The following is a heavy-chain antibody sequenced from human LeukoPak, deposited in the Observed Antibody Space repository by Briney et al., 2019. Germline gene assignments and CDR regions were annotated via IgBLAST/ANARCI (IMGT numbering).Heavy chain of an antibody. CDR2: INPTGGST. Sequence: GASVKVSCKASGYTFTSYYMHWVRQAPGQGLEWMGLINPTGGSTGYAQKFQGRVTMTRDMSTSTAYMELRSLRSDDTAVYYCARVYYYDSSGHNWFDPWGQGTLVIVSS. CDR3: ARVYYYDSSGHNWFDP. J-gene: IGHJ5*02. D-gene: IGHD3-22*01. V-gene: IGHV1-46*01. CDR1: GYTFTSYY.